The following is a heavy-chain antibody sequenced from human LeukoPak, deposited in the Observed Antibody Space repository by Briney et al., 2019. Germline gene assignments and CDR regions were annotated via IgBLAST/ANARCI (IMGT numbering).Heavy chain of an antibody. CDR3: SRGRGVCSSTSCQPYGMDV. CDR2: IRSKAYGETT. D-gene: IGHD2-2*01. J-gene: IGHJ6*02. CDR1: GFTFSSYS. V-gene: IGHV3-49*03. Sequence: GGSLRLSCAASGFTFSSYSMNWIRQAPGKGLEWVGFIRSKAYGETTEYAASVKGRFTISREDSKTIAYLQMNSLKTEDTAVYYCSRGRGVCSSTSCQPYGMDVWGQGTTVTVSS.